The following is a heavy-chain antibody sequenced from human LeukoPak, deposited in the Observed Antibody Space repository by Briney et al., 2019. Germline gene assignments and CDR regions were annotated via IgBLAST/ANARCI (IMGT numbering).Heavy chain of an antibody. D-gene: IGHD1-26*01. CDR1: GFTFSSYW. Sequence: GGSLRLSCAASGFTFSSYWMSWVRQAPGKGLEWVANIKQDGSEKYYVDSVKGRFTISRDNAKNSLYLQMKSLRDEDTAVYYCVRDWDHFDFDSWGQGTLVTVSS. J-gene: IGHJ5*01. CDR3: VRDWDHFDFDS. CDR2: IKQDGSEK. V-gene: IGHV3-7*01.